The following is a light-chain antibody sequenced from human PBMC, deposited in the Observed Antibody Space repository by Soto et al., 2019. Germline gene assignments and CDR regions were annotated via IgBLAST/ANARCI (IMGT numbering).Light chain of an antibody. CDR1: QSVSSSY. CDR2: GAS. V-gene: IGKV3-20*01. CDR3: QQYGSSPT. Sequence: EIVLTQSPGTLSLSPGERATLSCRARQSVSSSYLAWYQQNPGQAPRLLIYGASSRATGIPDRFSGSGSGTDFTLTISRLEPEDFAVYYCQQYGSSPTFGQGTRLEIK. J-gene: IGKJ5*01.